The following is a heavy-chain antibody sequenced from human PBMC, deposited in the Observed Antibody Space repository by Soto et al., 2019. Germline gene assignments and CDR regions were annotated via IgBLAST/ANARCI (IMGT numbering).Heavy chain of an antibody. CDR3: AKQHGSGTPFYYAMDV. Sequence: EVQLLESGGGLVQPGGSLRLSCAASGFTFSSYAMRWVRQTPGERLEWVSSIRGSGDRTYYADALTGRLTISRAKSKNPLYLQMTDSTAEDTAIYYCAKQHGSGTPFYYAMDVWGQGTTVTVSS. D-gene: IGHD1-1*01. CDR1: GFTFSSYA. CDR2: IRGSGDRT. V-gene: IGHV3-23*01. J-gene: IGHJ6*02.